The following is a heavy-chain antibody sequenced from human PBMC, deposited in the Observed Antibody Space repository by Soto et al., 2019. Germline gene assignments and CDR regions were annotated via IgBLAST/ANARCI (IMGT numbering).Heavy chain of an antibody. Sequence: EVQLVESGGGLIQPGGSLRLSCAVSGFTVSNNYMSWVRQAPGKGLEGVSVIYSGGYTAYGDSVKGRFTISRDNSKNTHILKSKARGAHAAAGYYCATRGGGGGYWGQGTLVTVSS. D-gene: IGHD3-10*01. CDR3: ATRGGGGGY. CDR1: GFTVSNNY. V-gene: IGHV3-53*01. J-gene: IGHJ4*02. CDR2: IYSGGYT.